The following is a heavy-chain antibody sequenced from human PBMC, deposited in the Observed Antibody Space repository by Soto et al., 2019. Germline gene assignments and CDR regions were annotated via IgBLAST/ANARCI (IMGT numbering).Heavy chain of an antibody. V-gene: IGHV3-30*03. CDR2: TSYDGSNK. Sequence: QVQLVESGGGVVQPGRSLRLSCVASGFTFISYGMHWVRQAPVKGLEWVAVTSYDGSNKYYADSVKGRFTIARDDSKNTLYLQMNSLRPEDTAVYYCATRGTTGQFDYWGQGALVTVSS. CDR1: GFTFISYG. D-gene: IGHD4-17*01. CDR3: ATRGTTGQFDY. J-gene: IGHJ4*02.